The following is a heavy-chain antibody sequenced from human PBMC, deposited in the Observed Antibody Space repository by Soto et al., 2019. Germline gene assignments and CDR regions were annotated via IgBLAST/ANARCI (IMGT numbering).Heavy chain of an antibody. D-gene: IGHD6-13*01. J-gene: IGHJ4*02. CDR2: INHSGST. CDR1: GGSFSGYY. CDR3: ARRFYCSSWNFDY. Sequence: QVQLQQWGAGLLKPSETLSLTCAVYGGSFSGYYWSWIRQPPGKGLEWIGEINHSGSTNYNPSLKSRVTISVDTSKNQFSLKLSSVTAADTAVYYCARRFYCSSWNFDYWGQGTLVTVSS. V-gene: IGHV4-34*01.